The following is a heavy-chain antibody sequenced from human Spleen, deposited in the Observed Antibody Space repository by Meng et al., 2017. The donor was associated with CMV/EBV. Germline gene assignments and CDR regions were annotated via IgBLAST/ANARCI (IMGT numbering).Heavy chain of an antibody. D-gene: IGHD2-2*02. V-gene: IGHV1-69*06. CDR3: ARDQGYCSSTSCYTFGY. J-gene: IGHJ4*02. Sequence: SVKVSCKASGGTFSSYAISWVRQAPGQGLEWMGGIIPIFGTANYAQKFQGRVTITADKSTSTAYMELSSLRSEDTAVYYCARDQGYCSSTSCYTFGYWGQGTLVTVSS. CDR1: GGTFSSYA. CDR2: IIPIFGTA.